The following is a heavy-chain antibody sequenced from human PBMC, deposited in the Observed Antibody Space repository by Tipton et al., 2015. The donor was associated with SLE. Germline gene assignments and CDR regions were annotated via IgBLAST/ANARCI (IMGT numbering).Heavy chain of an antibody. CDR1: TDSITNYY. V-gene: IGHV4-59*01. J-gene: IGHJ3*02. D-gene: IGHD3-9*01. CDR2: IYYTGST. CDR3: AGAPLGSITGFDWFDAFDI. Sequence: TLSLTCTVSTDSITNYYWSWIRQPPGQGVEWIGYIYYTGSTKYNPSLKSRVTISIDTSKNQFSLKMTSMTAADTAVYYCAGAPLGSITGFDWFDAFDIWGQGTMVTVSS.